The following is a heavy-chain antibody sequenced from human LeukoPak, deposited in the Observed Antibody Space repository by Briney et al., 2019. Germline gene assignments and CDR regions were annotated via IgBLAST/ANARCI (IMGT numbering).Heavy chain of an antibody. CDR1: GFTFSSYA. V-gene: IGHV3-30*04. D-gene: IGHD1-7*01. J-gene: IGHJ6*03. Sequence: PGGSLRLSCAASGFTFSSYAMHWVRQAPGKGLEWVAVISYDGSNKYYADSVKGRFTISRDNSKNTLYLQMNSLRAEDTAVYYCARDGENWNYDHYYYYYMDVWGKGTTVTVSS. CDR3: ARDGENWNYDHYYYYYMDV. CDR2: ISYDGSNK.